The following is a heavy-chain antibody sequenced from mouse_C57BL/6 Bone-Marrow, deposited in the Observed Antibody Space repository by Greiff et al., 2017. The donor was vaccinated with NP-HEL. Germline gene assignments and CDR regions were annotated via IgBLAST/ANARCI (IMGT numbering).Heavy chain of an antibody. D-gene: IGHD2-1*01. CDR2: IDPENGDT. CDR1: GFNIKDDY. V-gene: IGHV14-4*01. Sequence: VQLKESGAELVRPGASVKLSCTASGFNIKDDYMHWVKQRPEQGLEWIGWIDPENGDTEYASKFQGKATITAATSSNTAYLQLSSLTSEDTSVYYCTKDYGNPDYFDYWGQGTTLTVSS. J-gene: IGHJ2*01. CDR3: TKDYGNPDYFDY.